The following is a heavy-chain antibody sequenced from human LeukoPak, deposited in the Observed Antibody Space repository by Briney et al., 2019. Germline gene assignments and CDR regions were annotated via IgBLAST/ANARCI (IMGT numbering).Heavy chain of an antibody. CDR3: ARDEYKADAY. Sequence: PGGSLRLSCAASGFTFTSYALDWVRQAPGKGLEWVSVISGDGEGTHYADSVKGRFTISRDNSKNTLYLKMNSLRAEDTAVNYCARDEYKADAYWGQGTLVTVSS. CDR1: GFTFTSYA. V-gene: IGHV3-23*01. CDR2: ISGDGEGT. D-gene: IGHD2/OR15-2a*01. J-gene: IGHJ4*02.